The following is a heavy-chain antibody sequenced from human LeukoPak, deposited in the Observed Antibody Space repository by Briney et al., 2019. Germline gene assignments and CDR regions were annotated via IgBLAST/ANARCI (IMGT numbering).Heavy chain of an antibody. CDR2: INHSGTT. D-gene: IGHD6-13*01. J-gene: IGHJ4*02. V-gene: IGHV4-34*01. CDR3: ARGPSIAAAGRSSGYYFDY. CDR1: GGSITTYY. Sequence: SETLSLTCTVSGGSITTYYWSWIRQPPGKGLEWSGEINHSGTTNYHPSLKSRVTISVDTSKNQLSMKLSSVTAADTAVYYCARGPSIAAAGRSSGYYFDYWGQGTLVTVSS.